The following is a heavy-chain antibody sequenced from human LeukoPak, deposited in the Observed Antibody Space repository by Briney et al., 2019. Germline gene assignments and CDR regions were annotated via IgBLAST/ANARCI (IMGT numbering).Heavy chain of an antibody. J-gene: IGHJ5*02. D-gene: IGHD5-12*01. CDR1: GYTFTSYY. V-gene: IGHV1-46*01. Sequence: ASVKVSCKASGYTFTSYYMHWVRQAPGQGLEWMGIINPSGGSTSYAQKFQGRVTMTRDMSTSTDYMELSSLRSEDTAGYYCAREFGYSGYEQSSWGQGTLVTVSS. CDR3: AREFGYSGYEQSS. CDR2: INPSGGST.